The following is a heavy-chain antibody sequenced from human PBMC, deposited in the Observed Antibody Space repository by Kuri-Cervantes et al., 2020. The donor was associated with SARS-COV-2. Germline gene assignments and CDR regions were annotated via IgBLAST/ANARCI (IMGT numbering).Heavy chain of an antibody. Sequence: SETLSLTCTVSGGSISSYYWSWIRQPAGKGLEWIGRIYTSGSTNYNPSLKSRVTMSVDTSKNQFPLKLSSVTAADTAVYYCAREGLVTAYYYYMDVWGKGTTVTVSS. CDR2: IYTSGST. D-gene: IGHD2-21*02. CDR3: AREGLVTAYYYYMDV. V-gene: IGHV4-4*07. J-gene: IGHJ6*03. CDR1: GGSISSYY.